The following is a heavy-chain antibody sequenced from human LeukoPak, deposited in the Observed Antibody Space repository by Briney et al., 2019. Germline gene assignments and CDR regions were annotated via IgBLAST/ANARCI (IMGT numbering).Heavy chain of an antibody. J-gene: IGHJ6*03. V-gene: IGHV3-23*01. CDR1: GFTFSNYA. CDR2: VIGSGGT. D-gene: IGHD2-21*02. Sequence: GGSLRLSCAASGFTFSNYAMTWVRQAPGKGLEWVSAVIGSGGTYYADSVKGRFIISRDNSKNTLYLQMSSLRADDTALYYCVKGRGQAKGDYYNYYYYMDVWGKGTTVTVSS. CDR3: VKGRGQAKGDYYNYYYYMDV.